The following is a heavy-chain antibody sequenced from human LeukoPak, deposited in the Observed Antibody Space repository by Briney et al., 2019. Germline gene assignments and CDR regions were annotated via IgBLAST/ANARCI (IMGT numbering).Heavy chain of an antibody. CDR3: ARSSITMVRGVILNWFDP. CDR2: INHSGST. J-gene: IGHJ5*02. D-gene: IGHD3-10*01. CDR1: GGSFSGYY. Sequence: SETLSLTCAVYGGSFSGYYWSWIRQPPGNGLEWIGEINHSGSTNYNPSLKSRVTISVDTSKNQFSLKLSSVTAADTAVYYCARSSITMVRGVILNWFDPWGQGTLVTVSS. V-gene: IGHV4-34*01.